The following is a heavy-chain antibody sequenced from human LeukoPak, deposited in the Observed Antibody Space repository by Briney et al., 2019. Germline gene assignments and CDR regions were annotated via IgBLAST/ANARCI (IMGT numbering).Heavy chain of an antibody. CDR2: INHSGST. Sequence: SETLSLTCAVYGGSFSGYYWSWIRQPPGKGLEWIGEINHSGSTNYNPSLKSRVTISVDPSKNQFSLKLSSVTAADTAVYYCARRDYSSGLHFFDYWGQGTLVTVSS. J-gene: IGHJ4*02. CDR1: GGSFSGYY. V-gene: IGHV4-34*01. D-gene: IGHD6-19*01. CDR3: ARRDYSSGLHFFDY.